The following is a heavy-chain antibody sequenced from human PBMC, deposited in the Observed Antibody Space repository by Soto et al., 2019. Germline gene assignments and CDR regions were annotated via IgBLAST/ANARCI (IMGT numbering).Heavy chain of an antibody. D-gene: IGHD3-3*01. V-gene: IGHV1-18*01. CDR3: ARDFRTYYDFWSGYYETDY. CDR2: ISAYNGNT. CDR1: GYTFTSYG. J-gene: IGHJ4*02. Sequence: ASVKVSCKASGYTFTSYGISWVRQAPGQGLEWMGWISAYNGNTNYAQKLQGRVTMTTDTSTSTAYMELRSLRSDDTAVYYCARDFRTYYDFWSGYYETDYWGQGTLVTVPS.